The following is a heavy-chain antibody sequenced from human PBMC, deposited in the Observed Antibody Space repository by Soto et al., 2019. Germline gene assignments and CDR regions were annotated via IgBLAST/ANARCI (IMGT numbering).Heavy chain of an antibody. Sequence: SETLSLTCAVSGGSISSSNWWSWVRQPPGKGLEWIGEIYHSGSTNYNPSLKSRVTISVDKSKNQFSLKLSSVTAADTAVYYCARDAGSGSTPHYYYYGMDVWGQGXTVTVYS. CDR2: IYHSGST. CDR1: GGSISSSNW. J-gene: IGHJ6*02. CDR3: ARDAGSGSTPHYYYYGMDV. V-gene: IGHV4-4*02. D-gene: IGHD3-10*01.